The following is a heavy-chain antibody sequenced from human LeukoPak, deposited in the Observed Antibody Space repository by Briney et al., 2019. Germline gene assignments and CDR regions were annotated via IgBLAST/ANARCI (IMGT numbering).Heavy chain of an antibody. J-gene: IGHJ4*02. CDR1: GGSISSGGYY. CDR3: ARARVIVAVSADFDY. D-gene: IGHD5-12*01. V-gene: IGHV4-31*03. CDR2: IYYSGST. Sequence: SQTLSLTCNVSGGSISSGGYYWSWIRQHPGKGLEWIGYIYYSGSTYYNPSLKSRVTISVDTSKNQFSLKLSSVTAADTAVYYCARARVIVAVSADFDYWGQGTLVTVSS.